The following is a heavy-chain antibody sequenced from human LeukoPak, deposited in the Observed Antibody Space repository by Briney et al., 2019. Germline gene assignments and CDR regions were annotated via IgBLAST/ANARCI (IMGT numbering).Heavy chain of an antibody. CDR2: IYYSGST. CDR1: GGSVSSDRYY. V-gene: IGHV4-61*01. J-gene: IGHJ6*02. CDR3: ARARQPYYYYGMDV. Sequence: PSETPSLTCTVSGGSVSSDRYYWSWVRQPPGKGLEWIGYIYYSGSTNYNPSLKSRVTISVDTSKNQFSLKLSSVTAADTAVYYCARARQPYYYYGMDVWGQGTTVTVSS. D-gene: IGHD5-18*01.